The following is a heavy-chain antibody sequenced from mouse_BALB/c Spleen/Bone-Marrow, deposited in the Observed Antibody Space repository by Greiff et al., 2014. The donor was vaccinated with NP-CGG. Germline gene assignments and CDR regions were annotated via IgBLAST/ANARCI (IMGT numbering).Heavy chain of an antibody. CDR3: ARRVYYDYDGGAWFAY. CDR2: IFPGDGST. CDR1: GYTFTSYD. J-gene: IGHJ3*01. V-gene: IGHV1-85*01. Sequence: QVQLQQSGAELVKPGASVKLSCKASGYTFTSYDINWVRLRPEQGLEWIGWIFPGDGSTKYNEKFKGKATLTTDKSSSTAYMQLSRLTSEDSAVYFCARRVYYDYDGGAWFAYWGQGTLVTVSA. D-gene: IGHD2-4*01.